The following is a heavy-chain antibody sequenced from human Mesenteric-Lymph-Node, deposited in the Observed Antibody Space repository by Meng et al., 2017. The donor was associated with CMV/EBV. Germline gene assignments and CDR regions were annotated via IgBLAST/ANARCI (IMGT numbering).Heavy chain of an antibody. CDR3: ARDRQLFV. V-gene: IGHV3-30*04. CDR2: ISYDGSNK. D-gene: IGHD6-13*01. Sequence: GESLKISCAASGFTFSSYAMHWVRQAPGKGLEWVAVISYDGSNKYYADSVKGRFTISRDNSKNTLYLQMNSLRAEDTAVYYCARDRQLFVWGQGTTVTVSS. J-gene: IGHJ6*02. CDR1: GFTFSSYA.